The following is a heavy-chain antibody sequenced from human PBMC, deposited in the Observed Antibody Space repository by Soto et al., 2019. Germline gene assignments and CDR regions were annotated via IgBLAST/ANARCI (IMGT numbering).Heavy chain of an antibody. V-gene: IGHV3-30*03. CDR1: GFTFSNYG. CDR3: ARAYYFGSGTSYTLYY. Sequence: GGSLRLSXAASGFTFSNYGMHWVRQAPGKGLEWVAVISDDGVSKYYADSVQGRFTISRDNSESVVLLQMNSLRPDDTALYFRARAYYFGSGTSYTLYYWGQGTLVTVSS. CDR2: ISDDGVSK. D-gene: IGHD3-10*01. J-gene: IGHJ4*02.